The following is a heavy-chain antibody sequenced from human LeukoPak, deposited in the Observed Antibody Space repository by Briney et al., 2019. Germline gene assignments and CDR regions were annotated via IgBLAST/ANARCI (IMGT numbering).Heavy chain of an antibody. J-gene: IGHJ4*02. CDR2: ISGSGGST. V-gene: IGHV3-23*01. CDR3: ARVLAMVRGVIDY. Sequence: PGGTLRLSCAASGFTFSSYGMNWVRQAPGKGLEWVSAISGSGGSTYYADSVKGRFTISRDNSKNTLYLQMNSLRAEDTAVYYCARVLAMVRGVIDYWGQGTLVTVSS. D-gene: IGHD3-10*01. CDR1: GFTFSSYG.